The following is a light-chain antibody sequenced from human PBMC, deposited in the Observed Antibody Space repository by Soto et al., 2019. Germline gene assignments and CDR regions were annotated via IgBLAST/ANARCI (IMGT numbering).Light chain of an antibody. Sequence: DIQMTQSPSTLSASVGDRVTITCRASQSISSWLAWYQQKPGKAPKLLLYKASSLESGVPSRFSGSGYGTEFTLTISSMQPDDVATYYCHQCHSISPTFGQGTKVEIK. V-gene: IGKV1-5*03. J-gene: IGKJ1*01. CDR2: KAS. CDR1: QSISSW. CDR3: HQCHSISPT.